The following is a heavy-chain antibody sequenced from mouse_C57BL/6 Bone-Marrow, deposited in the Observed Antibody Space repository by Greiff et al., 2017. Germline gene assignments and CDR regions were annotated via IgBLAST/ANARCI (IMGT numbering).Heavy chain of an antibody. D-gene: IGHD1-1*01. Sequence: QVQLQQSGAELVRPGASVTLSCKASGYTFTDYEMHWVKQTPVHGLEWIGAIDPETGGTAYNQKFKGKAILTADKSSSTAYMELRSLTSEDSAVYYCTRRNTVVATDAMDYWGQGTSVTVSS. CDR3: TRRNTVVATDAMDY. CDR1: GYTFTDYE. J-gene: IGHJ4*01. CDR2: IDPETGGT. V-gene: IGHV1-15*01.